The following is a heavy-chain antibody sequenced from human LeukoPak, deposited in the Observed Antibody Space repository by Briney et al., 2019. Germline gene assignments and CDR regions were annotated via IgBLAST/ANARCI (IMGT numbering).Heavy chain of an antibody. CDR1: GFSFSSYS. J-gene: IGHJ5*02. Sequence: AGGSLRLSCAASGFSFSSYSMNWVRQAPGKGLEWVSSISTSSSYIYYADSVKGRFTISRDNAKNSLYLQMNSLRAEDTAVYYCARDGEPVKHIYSIYWFDPWGQGTLVTVSS. CDR2: ISTSSSYI. CDR3: ARDGEPVKHIYSIYWFDP. D-gene: IGHD4-11*01. V-gene: IGHV3-21*01.